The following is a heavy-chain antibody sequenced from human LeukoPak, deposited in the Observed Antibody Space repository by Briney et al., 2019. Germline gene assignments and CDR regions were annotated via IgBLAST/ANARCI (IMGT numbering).Heavy chain of an antibody. D-gene: IGHD6-13*01. Sequence: SETLSLTCTVSGGSISSYYWSWIRQPPGKGLEWIGYIYYSGSTNYNPSLKSRVTISVDTSKNQFALKLSSVTAADTAVYYCARVSAGYSSSWYEAFDIWGQGTMVTVSS. CDR2: IYYSGST. CDR3: ARVSAGYSSSWYEAFDI. CDR1: GGSISSYY. J-gene: IGHJ3*02. V-gene: IGHV4-59*01.